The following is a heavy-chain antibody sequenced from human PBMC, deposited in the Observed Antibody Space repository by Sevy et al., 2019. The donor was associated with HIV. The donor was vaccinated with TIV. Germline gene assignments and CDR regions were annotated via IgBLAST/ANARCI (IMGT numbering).Heavy chain of an antibody. D-gene: IGHD6-19*01. V-gene: IGHV1-69*13. CDR1: GGTFSSYG. J-gene: IGHJ4*02. Sequence: ASVKVSCKASGGTFSSYGISWVRQAPGQGLEWMGGIIPILGTVNYAQKFQGRVTITADESTKKAYMELSRLRSEDTAVYYCARGGGNGWYYFDYWGQETLVTVSS. CDR2: IIPILGTV. CDR3: ARGGGNGWYYFDY.